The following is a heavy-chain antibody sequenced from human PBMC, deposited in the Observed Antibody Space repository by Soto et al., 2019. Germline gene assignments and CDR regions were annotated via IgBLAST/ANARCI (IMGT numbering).Heavy chain of an antibody. V-gene: IGHV4-39*01. Sequence: SETLSLTCTVSGGSISSSSYYWGWIRQPPGKGLEWIGSIYYSGSTYYNPSLKSRVTISVDTSKNQFSLKLSSVTAADTAVYYCARKDSLTIFGVVFDYWGQGTLVTVSS. CDR2: IYYSGST. J-gene: IGHJ4*02. CDR1: GGSISSSSYY. CDR3: ARKDSLTIFGVVFDY. D-gene: IGHD3-3*01.